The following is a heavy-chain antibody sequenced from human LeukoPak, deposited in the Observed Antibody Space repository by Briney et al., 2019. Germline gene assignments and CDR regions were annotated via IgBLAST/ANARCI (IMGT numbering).Heavy chain of an antibody. CDR3: GRITMVRGVIKGDYFDY. CDR2: IKQDGSEK. D-gene: IGHD3-10*01. J-gene: IGHJ4*02. CDR1: GFTFSSYW. V-gene: IGHV3-7*01. Sequence: PGGSLRLSCAASGFTFSSYWMSWVRQAPGKGLEWVANIKQDGSEKYYVDSVKGRFTISRDNAKNSLYLQMNSLRAEDTAVYYCGRITMVRGVIKGDYFDYWGQGTLVTVSS.